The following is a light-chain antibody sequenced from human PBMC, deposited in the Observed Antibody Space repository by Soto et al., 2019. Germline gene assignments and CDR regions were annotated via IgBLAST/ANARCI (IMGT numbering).Light chain of an antibody. Sequence: DIQMTQSPSTLSASVGDRVSISCRASQSITNWLAWYQQKPGKAPKVLIYKASSLESGVPSRFSGSGSVTEFTLTISSLQPEDFASYYRQPYSCYEAFGGGTKVEIK. CDR2: KAS. CDR1: QSITNW. V-gene: IGKV1-5*03. J-gene: IGKJ4*01. CDR3: QPYSCYEA.